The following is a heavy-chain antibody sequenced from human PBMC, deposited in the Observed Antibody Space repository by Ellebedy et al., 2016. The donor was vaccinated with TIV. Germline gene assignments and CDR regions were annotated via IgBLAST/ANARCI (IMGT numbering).Heavy chain of an antibody. CDR3: ARDPDYYDSSGYYDY. J-gene: IGHJ4*02. V-gene: IGHV3-74*01. D-gene: IGHD3-22*01. CDR1: GFTFSSYW. CDR2: INSDGSST. Sequence: GGSLRLSXAASGFTFSSYWMHWVRQAPGKGLVWASRINSDGSSTSYADSVKGRFTISRDNAKNTLYLQMNSLRAEDTAVYYCARDPDYYDSSGYYDYWGQGTLVTVSS.